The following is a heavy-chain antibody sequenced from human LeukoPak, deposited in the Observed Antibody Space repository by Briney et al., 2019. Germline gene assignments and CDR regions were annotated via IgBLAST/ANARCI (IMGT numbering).Heavy chain of an antibody. Sequence: KPGGSLRLSCAASGFTFSSYSMTWVRQAPGKGLEWVSSISSSSSYIYYADSVKGRFTISRDNAKNSLYLQMNSLRAEDTAVYYCARDPIFGPEIYYYYYGMDVWGQGTTVIVSS. V-gene: IGHV3-21*01. D-gene: IGHD3-3*01. CDR1: GFTFSSYS. CDR2: ISSSSSYI. CDR3: ARDPIFGPEIYYYYYGMDV. J-gene: IGHJ6*02.